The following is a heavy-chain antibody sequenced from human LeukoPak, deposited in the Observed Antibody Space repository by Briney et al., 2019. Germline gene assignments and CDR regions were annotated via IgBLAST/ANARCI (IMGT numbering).Heavy chain of an antibody. V-gene: IGHV3-15*01. CDR1: GFTFSNAW. J-gene: IGHJ6*03. CDR3: TTDAPLGGSGMGDYYYYYMDV. D-gene: IGHD1-26*01. Sequence: GGSLRLSCAASGFTFSNAWMSWVRQAPGKGLEWVGRIKSKTDGGTTDYAAPVKGRFTISRDNSKNTLYLQMNSLKTEDTAVYYCTTDAPLGGSGMGDYYYYYMDVWGKGTTVTVSS. CDR2: IKSKTDGGTT.